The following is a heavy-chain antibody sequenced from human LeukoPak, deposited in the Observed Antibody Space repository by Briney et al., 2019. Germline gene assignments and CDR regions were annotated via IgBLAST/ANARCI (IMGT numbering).Heavy chain of an antibody. D-gene: IGHD3-10*01. CDR1: GYTFTSYG. J-gene: IGHJ6*03. CDR3: AREVRGFSYYMDV. CDR2: ISGYNGNT. V-gene: IGHV1-18*01. Sequence: ASVKVSCKTSGYTFTSYGITWVRQAPGQGLEWMGWISGYNGNTDYVQKVQGRVIMTTDTSTSTAYMELRSLNSDDTAVYYCAREVRGFSYYMDVWGKGTTVTVSS.